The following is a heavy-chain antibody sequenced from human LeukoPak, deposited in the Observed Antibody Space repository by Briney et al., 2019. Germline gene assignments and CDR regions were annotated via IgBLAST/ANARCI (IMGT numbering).Heavy chain of an antibody. CDR1: GFTFSSYG. J-gene: IGHJ4*02. D-gene: IGHD6-19*01. Sequence: GGSLRLSCAATGFTFSSYGMSWVRQAPGKGLEWVSAISGSGGSTYYADSVKGRFTITRDNSKNTLYLQMNSLRAEDTAVYYCAKLDAVAGKNDYWGQGTLVTVSS. CDR2: ISGSGGST. V-gene: IGHV3-23*01. CDR3: AKLDAVAGKNDY.